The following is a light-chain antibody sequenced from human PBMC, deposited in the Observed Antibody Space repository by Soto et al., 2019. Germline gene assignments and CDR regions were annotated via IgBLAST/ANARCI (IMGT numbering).Light chain of an antibody. J-gene: IGKJ4*01. Sequence: DIQLTQSPSSLSASVGDRFTISCRATQNIYTYVNWYQLKPGTAPNLLILASSPLQSGVPSRFSGSGSGADFSLTISSLEPEDFATYYCQQSYSNILSFGGGTRVEL. CDR2: ASS. CDR3: QQSYSNILS. V-gene: IGKV1-39*01. CDR1: QNIYTY.